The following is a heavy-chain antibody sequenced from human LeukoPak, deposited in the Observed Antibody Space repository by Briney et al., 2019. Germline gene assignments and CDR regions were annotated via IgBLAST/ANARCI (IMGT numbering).Heavy chain of an antibody. CDR2: IIPIFGTA. CDR3: ARDSGIAAAGTLDWSDP. J-gene: IGHJ5*02. D-gene: IGHD6-13*01. Sequence: SVKVSCKASGGTFSSYAISWVRQAPGQGLEWMGGIIPIFGTANYAQKFQGRVTITADESTSTAYMELSSLRSEDTAVYYCARDSGIAAAGTLDWSDPWGQGTLVTVSS. V-gene: IGHV1-69*01. CDR1: GGTFSSYA.